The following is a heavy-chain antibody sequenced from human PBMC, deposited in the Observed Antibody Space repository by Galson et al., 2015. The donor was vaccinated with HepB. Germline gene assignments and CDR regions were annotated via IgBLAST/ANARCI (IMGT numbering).Heavy chain of an antibody. CDR1: GYTFTSYG. Sequence: SVKVSCKASGYTFTSYGISWVRQAPGQGLEWMGWISAYNGNTNYAQKLQGRVTMTTDTSTSTAYMELRSLRSDDTAVYYCARDYDFWSGSQVKDYMDVWGKGTTVTVSS. V-gene: IGHV1-18*01. CDR2: ISAYNGNT. D-gene: IGHD3-3*01. J-gene: IGHJ6*03. CDR3: ARDYDFWSGSQVKDYMDV.